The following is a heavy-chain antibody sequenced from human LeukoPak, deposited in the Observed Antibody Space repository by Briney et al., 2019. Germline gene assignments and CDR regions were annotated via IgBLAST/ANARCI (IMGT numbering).Heavy chain of an antibody. V-gene: IGHV4-59*01. CDR3: ARGIEDFWSGYYNWFDP. CDR2: IYYSGST. D-gene: IGHD3-3*01. J-gene: IGHJ5*02. CDR1: GGSISSYY. Sequence: SETLSLTCTVSGGSISSYYWSWIRQPPGKGLEWIGYIYYSGSTNYNPSLKSRVTISVDTSKHQFSLKLSSVTAADTAVYYCARGIEDFWSGYYNWFDPWGQGTLVTVSS.